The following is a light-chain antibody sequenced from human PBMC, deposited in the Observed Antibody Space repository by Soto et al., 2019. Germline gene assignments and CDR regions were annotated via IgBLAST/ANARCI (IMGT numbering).Light chain of an antibody. V-gene: IGLV2-18*02. CDR3: TSYTSSRTWV. CDR2: EVT. J-gene: IGLJ3*02. CDR1: SSDVGSYNR. Sequence: QSVLTQPPYVSGSPGQSVTISCTGTSSDVGSYNRVSWYQQPPGTAPKLMIYEVTNRPSGVPNRFSASKSGNTASLTISGLQAEDEADYYCTSYTSSRTWVFGGGTKVTVL.